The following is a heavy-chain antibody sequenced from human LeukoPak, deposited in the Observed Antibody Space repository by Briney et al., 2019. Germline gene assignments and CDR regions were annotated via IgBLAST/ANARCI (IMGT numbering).Heavy chain of an antibody. CDR1: GGSISSSSYY. CDR2: IYYSGST. V-gene: IGHV4-39*07. D-gene: IGHD1-7*01. Sequence: PSETLSLTCTVSGGSISSSSYYWGWIRQPPGKGLEWIGSIYYSGSTYYNPSLKSRVTISVDTSKNQFSLKLSSVTAADTAVYYCAAQLELPGPYYFDYWGQGTLVTVSS. J-gene: IGHJ4*02. CDR3: AAQLELPGPYYFDY.